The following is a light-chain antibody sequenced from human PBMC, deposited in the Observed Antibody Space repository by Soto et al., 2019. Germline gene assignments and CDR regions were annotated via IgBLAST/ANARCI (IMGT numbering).Light chain of an antibody. CDR1: QSVSSNK. V-gene: IGKV3-20*01. J-gene: IGKJ1*01. Sequence: EIVLTQSPGTLSLSPGERATLSCRASQSVSSNKLAWYQQKPGQAPRLLIYGASGRATGIPDRFSGSGSGTDFTLTISRLETEEFAVYYCQVFDGSLWTFGQGTKVDIK. CDR3: QVFDGSLWT. CDR2: GAS.